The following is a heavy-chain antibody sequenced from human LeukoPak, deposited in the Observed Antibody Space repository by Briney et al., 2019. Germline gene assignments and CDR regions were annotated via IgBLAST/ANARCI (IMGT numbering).Heavy chain of an antibody. D-gene: IGHD3-10*01. J-gene: IGHJ4*02. CDR2: IYYSGST. CDR3: ASEVRFGELPFDY. Sequence: SETLSLTCTVSGGSISSSSYYWGWIRQPPGKGLEWIGSIYYSGSTYYNPSLKSRVTISVDTSKNQFSLKLSSVTAADTAVYYCASEVRFGELPFDYWGQGTLVIVSS. V-gene: IGHV4-39*01. CDR1: GGSISSSSYY.